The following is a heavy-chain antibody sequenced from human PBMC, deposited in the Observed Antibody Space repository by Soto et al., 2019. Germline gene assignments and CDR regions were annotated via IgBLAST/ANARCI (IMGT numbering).Heavy chain of an antibody. Sequence: GGSLRLSCAASGFICSSYDMSWVRQAPGKGLEWVSTILVDGRTFYVDSVKGRFTISRDTSQNTVYLQMNSLTAGDTALYYCAKATATGGGAFDICGQGTMVTV. D-gene: IGHD2-8*02. CDR2: ILVDGRT. CDR1: GFICSSYD. CDR3: AKATATGGGAFDI. J-gene: IGHJ3*02. V-gene: IGHV3-23*01.